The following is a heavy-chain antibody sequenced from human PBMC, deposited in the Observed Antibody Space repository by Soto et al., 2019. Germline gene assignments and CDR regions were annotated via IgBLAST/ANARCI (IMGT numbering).Heavy chain of an antibody. V-gene: IGHV5-51*01. CDR1: EYSFSTYW. Sequence: GESLKISCKGSEYSFSTYWIAWVRQMPGKGLEWMGIIYPGDSDTRYSPSFQGQVTISADKSISTAHLQWSSLKASDTAMYYCARQIRHYDYWSNKYYYYGLDVWGQGTTVTAP. CDR3: ARQIRHYDYWSNKYYYYGLDV. J-gene: IGHJ6*02. D-gene: IGHD3-3*01. CDR2: IYPGDSDT.